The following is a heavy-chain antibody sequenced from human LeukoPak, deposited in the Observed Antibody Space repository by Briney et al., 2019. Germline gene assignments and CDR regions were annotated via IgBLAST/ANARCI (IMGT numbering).Heavy chain of an antibody. CDR1: GGTFSSYA. J-gene: IGHJ4*02. CDR3: ARDSYYYDSSGYKFDY. Sequence: SVKVSCKASGGTFSSYAISWVRQAPGQGLEWMGRIIPILGIANYAQKFQGRVTITADKSTSTAYMELSSLRSEDTAVYYCARDSYYYDSSGYKFDYWGQGTLLTVSS. CDR2: IIPILGIA. D-gene: IGHD3-22*01. V-gene: IGHV1-69*04.